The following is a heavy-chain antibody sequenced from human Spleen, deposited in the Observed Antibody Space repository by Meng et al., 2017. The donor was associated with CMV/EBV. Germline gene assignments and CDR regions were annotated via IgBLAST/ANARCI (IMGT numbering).Heavy chain of an antibody. Sequence: GGSLRLSCAASGFIVSSNYMSWVRQAPGKGLEWVSVIYSGGRAYYADSVEGRSTISRDNSKNTVYLQMNSLRPEDTAVYYCARDEGGELDYWGQGTLVTVSS. J-gene: IGHJ4*02. CDR2: IYSGGRA. D-gene: IGHD3-16*01. CDR1: GFIVSSNY. CDR3: ARDEGGELDY. V-gene: IGHV3-66*02.